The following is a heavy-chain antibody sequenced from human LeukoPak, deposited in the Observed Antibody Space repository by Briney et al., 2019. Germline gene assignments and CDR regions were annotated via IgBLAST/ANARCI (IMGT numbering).Heavy chain of an antibody. CDR1: GFTFSSYA. J-gene: IGHJ3*02. V-gene: IGHV3-30*04. Sequence: GGSLRLSCAASGFTFSSYAMHWVRQAPGKGLEWVAVISYDGSNKYYADSVKGRFTISRDNSKNTLYLQMNSLRAEDTAVYYCARGLQLWLHLDAFDIWGQGTMVTVSS. CDR3: ARGLQLWLHLDAFDI. D-gene: IGHD5-18*01. CDR2: ISYDGSNK.